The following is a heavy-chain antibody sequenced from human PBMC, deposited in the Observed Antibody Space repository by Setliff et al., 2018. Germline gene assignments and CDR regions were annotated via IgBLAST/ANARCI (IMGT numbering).Heavy chain of an antibody. V-gene: IGHV4-39*07. Sequence: SETLSLTCTVSGDSISSTYYYWGWIRQPPGKGLEWIGSISFGGNTYYNPSLKSRVTISLDTSKNQFSLKLNSVTAADTAVYYCARDPSSVAARPGYWGQGTLVTVSS. J-gene: IGHJ4*02. CDR3: ARDPSSVAARPGY. CDR2: ISFGGNT. CDR1: GDSISSTYYY. D-gene: IGHD6-6*01.